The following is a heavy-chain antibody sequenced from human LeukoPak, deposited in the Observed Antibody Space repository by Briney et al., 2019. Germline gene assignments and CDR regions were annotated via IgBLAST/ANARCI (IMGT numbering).Heavy chain of an antibody. D-gene: IGHD2-2*01. CDR2: IYTSGST. CDR3: AREPAVCSSTSCIPGWFDP. Sequence: SSETLSLTCTVSGGSISNYYWSWIRQPAGKGLEWIGRIYTSGSTSYNASLKSRVAMSVDTSKNQFSLKLSSVTAADTAVYYCAREPAVCSSTSCIPGWFDPWGQGTLVTVSS. J-gene: IGHJ5*02. V-gene: IGHV4-4*07. CDR1: GGSISNYY.